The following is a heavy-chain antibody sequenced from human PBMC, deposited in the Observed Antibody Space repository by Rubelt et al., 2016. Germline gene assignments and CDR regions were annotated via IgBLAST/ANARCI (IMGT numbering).Heavy chain of an antibody. CDR1: GGTFSSYA. V-gene: IGHV1-69*13. Sequence: QSGAEVKKPGSSVKVSCKASGGTFSSYAISWVRQAPGQGLEWMGGIIPIFGTANYAQKFQGRVTITADESTSTAYMELSSLRSEDTAVYYCARVERSRWGGIRVPAAINYYYGMDVWGQGTTVTVSS. D-gene: IGHD2-2*01. CDR2: IIPIFGTA. J-gene: IGHJ6*02. CDR3: ARVERSRWGGIRVPAAINYYYGMDV.